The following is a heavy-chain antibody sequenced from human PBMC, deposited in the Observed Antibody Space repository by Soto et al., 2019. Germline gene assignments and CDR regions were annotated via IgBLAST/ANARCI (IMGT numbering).Heavy chain of an antibody. D-gene: IGHD3-22*01. CDR3: AKGPHFYDGSGYFSAEYIQH. V-gene: IGHV3-30*18. CDR1: GFTFSSYG. Sequence: GGSLRLSCASSGFTFSSYGMHWVRQAPGKGLEWVAVISYDGNNKYYADSVKGRFTISRDNSKNTLYLQMNSLRAEDTAVYYCAKGPHFYDGSGYFSAEYIQHWGQGTLVTVSS. J-gene: IGHJ1*01. CDR2: ISYDGNNK.